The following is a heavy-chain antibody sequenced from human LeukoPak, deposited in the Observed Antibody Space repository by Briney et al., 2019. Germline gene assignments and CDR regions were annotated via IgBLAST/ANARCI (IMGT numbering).Heavy chain of an antibody. V-gene: IGHV4-59*08. CDR1: GGSISSYY. J-gene: IGHJ3*02. CDR2: IYYSGNT. CDR3: ARLRPVAGYDAFDI. D-gene: IGHD6-19*01. Sequence: KPSETLSLTCTVSGGSISSYYWSWIRQPPGKGLEWIGYIYYSGNTNYNPSLKSRVTMSVDTSKNQFSLKLTSVTAADTAVYYCARLRPVAGYDAFDIWGHGTMVTVSS.